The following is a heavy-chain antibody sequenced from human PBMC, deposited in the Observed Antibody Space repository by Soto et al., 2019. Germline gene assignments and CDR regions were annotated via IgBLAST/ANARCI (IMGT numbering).Heavy chain of an antibody. CDR2: ISGSGGYI. CDR1: GFTFSSYS. CDR3: ARDRQSTPWYAADY. V-gene: IGHV3-21*01. D-gene: IGHD6-13*01. J-gene: IGHJ4*02. Sequence: PGGSLRLSCEGSGFTFSSYSMNWVRQAPGKGLEWVSSISGSGGYIYYADSVKGRFTISRDNAKNSLYLQMTSLRDEDTALYYCARDRQSTPWYAADYWGQGYLVTVSS.